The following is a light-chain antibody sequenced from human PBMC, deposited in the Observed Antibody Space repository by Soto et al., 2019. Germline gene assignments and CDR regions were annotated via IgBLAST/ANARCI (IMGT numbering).Light chain of an antibody. Sequence: QSALTQPASVSGSPGQSITISCTGTSSDVGGYNYVSWYQQHPGKAPKLMIYDVSSRPSGVSNRFSGYKSGNTASLTISGLQAEDEADYYCSSYTSSSSVVFGGGTKVTVL. CDR3: SSYTSSSSVV. CDR1: SSDVGGYNY. CDR2: DVS. V-gene: IGLV2-14*01. J-gene: IGLJ2*01.